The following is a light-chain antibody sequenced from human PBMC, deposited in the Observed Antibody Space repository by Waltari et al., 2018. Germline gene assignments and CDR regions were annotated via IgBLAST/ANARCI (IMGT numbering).Light chain of an antibody. CDR3: GSYAGSYGYV. Sequence: QSALTQPRSVSGSPGQSVTMSCIGASDDVGAYKYVSWYQQHPGRAPKLIIFDVDKRPSGGPDRFSGSKSGNTAALTVSALQVEDEADYYCGSYAGSYGYVFGSGTKVSVL. CDR1: SDDVGAYKY. V-gene: IGLV2-11*01. CDR2: DVD. J-gene: IGLJ1*01.